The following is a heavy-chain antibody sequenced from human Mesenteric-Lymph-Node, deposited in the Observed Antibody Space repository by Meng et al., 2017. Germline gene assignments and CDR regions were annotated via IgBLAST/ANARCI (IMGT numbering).Heavy chain of an antibody. CDR2: ISYDGSNK. CDR3: ARDTSDY. V-gene: IGHV3-30*01. CDR1: GFTFSSYA. D-gene: IGHD3-16*01. J-gene: IGHJ4*02. Sequence: VHLVESGGGLVQPGGSLRLSCAASGFTFSSYAMHWVRQAPGKGLEWVAVISYDGSNKYYADSVKGRFTISRDNSKNTLYLQMNSLRAEDTAVYYCARDTSDYWGQGTLVTVSS.